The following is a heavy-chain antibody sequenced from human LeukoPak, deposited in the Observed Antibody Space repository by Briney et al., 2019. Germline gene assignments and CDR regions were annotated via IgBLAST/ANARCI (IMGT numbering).Heavy chain of an antibody. J-gene: IGHJ2*01. CDR1: GFTFSSYG. V-gene: IGHV3-30*18. Sequence: PGGSLRLSCAASGFTFSSYGMHWVRQAPGKGLEWVAVISYDGSNKYYADSVKGRFTISRDNSKNTLYLQMNSLRAEDTAVYYCAKVALRKGWYFDLWGRGTLVSVSS. CDR2: ISYDGSNK. D-gene: IGHD2-15*01. CDR3: AKVALRKGWYFDL.